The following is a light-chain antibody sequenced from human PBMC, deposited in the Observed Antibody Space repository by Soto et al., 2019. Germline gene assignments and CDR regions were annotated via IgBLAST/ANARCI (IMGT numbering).Light chain of an antibody. CDR3: QQYENYWT. CDR1: QSVSSN. J-gene: IGKJ1*01. CDR2: GAS. V-gene: IGKV3-15*01. Sequence: EIVMTQSPATLSVSPGERATLSCRASQSVSSNLAWYQQKPGQAPRLLIYGASTRATGIPARFSGSGSGTEFTLTISSLQSEDFATYYCQQYENYWTFGQGTKVDIK.